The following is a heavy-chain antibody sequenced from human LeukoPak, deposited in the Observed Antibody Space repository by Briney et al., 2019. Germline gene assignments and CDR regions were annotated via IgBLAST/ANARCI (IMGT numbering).Heavy chain of an antibody. J-gene: IGHJ6*03. Sequence: ASVKVSCKASGYTFTGYYMHWVRQAPGQGLEWIGWISAYNGNTNYAQKLQGRVTMTTDTSTSTAYMELRSLRSDDTAVYYCARDSSYDFWSGLPHYYYYYMDVWGKGTTVTVSS. CDR1: GYTFTGYY. V-gene: IGHV1-18*04. CDR3: ARDSSYDFWSGLPHYYYYYMDV. CDR2: ISAYNGNT. D-gene: IGHD3-3*01.